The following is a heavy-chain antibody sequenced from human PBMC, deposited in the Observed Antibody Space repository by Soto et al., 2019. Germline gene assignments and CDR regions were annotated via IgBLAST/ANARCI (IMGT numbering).Heavy chain of an antibody. Sequence: ASVKVSCKASGYTFTSYGISWVRQAPGQGLEWMGWISAYNGNTNYAQKLQGRVTMATDASTSTAYMELRSLRSDDTAVYYCARGDYDILTGLLYYWGQGTLVTVSS. J-gene: IGHJ4*02. CDR2: ISAYNGNT. CDR1: GYTFTSYG. D-gene: IGHD3-9*01. V-gene: IGHV1-18*01. CDR3: ARGDYDILTGLLYY.